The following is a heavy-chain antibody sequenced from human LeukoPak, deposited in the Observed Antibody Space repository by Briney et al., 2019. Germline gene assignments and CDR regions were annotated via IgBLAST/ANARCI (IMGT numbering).Heavy chain of an antibody. V-gene: IGHV4-59*08. J-gene: IGHJ6*03. CDR3: ASTIFGVVTRRRDYYYYMDV. CDR2: IYYSGSA. CDR1: GGSISSYY. D-gene: IGHD3-3*01. Sequence: SETLSLTCTVSGGSISSYYWSWIRQPPGKGLEWIGYIYYSGSANYNPSLKSRVTISVDTSKNQFSLKLSSVTAADTAVYYCASTIFGVVTRRRDYYYYMDVWGKGTTVTVSS.